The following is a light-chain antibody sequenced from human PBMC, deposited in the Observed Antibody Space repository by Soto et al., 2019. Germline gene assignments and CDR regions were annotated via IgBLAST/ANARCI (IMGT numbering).Light chain of an antibody. V-gene: IGLV2-23*02. J-gene: IGLJ3*02. Sequence: QSALTQPASVSGSPGRSISISCTGTSSDVGSYIIVSWYQQKSGEAPKLIIFEVTKRPSGVSARFFGSKSGNTASLTISELQPEYEADYYCSSFAGDGYWVFGGGTKLTVL. CDR2: EVT. CDR1: SSDVGSYII. CDR3: SSFAGDGYWV.